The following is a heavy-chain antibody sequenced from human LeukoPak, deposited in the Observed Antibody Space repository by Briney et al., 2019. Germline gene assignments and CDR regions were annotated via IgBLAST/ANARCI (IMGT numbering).Heavy chain of an antibody. Sequence: GGSLRLSCAASGFTFSSYEMNWVRQAPGKGLEWVSYISSSGSTIYYADSVKGRFTISRDNAKNSLYLQMNSLRAEDTAVYYCARDQTVVGATRFYYYYGMDVWGQGTTVTVSS. V-gene: IGHV3-48*03. CDR3: ARDQTVVGATRFYYYYGMDV. CDR2: ISSSGSTI. D-gene: IGHD1-26*01. CDR1: GFTFSSYE. J-gene: IGHJ6*02.